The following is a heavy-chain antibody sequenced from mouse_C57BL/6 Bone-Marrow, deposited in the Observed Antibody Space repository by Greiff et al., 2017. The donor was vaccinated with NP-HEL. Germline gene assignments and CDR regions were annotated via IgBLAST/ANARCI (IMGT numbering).Heavy chain of an antibody. CDR1: GFSLTSYG. CDR3: ARQGTIYYGNHGAMDY. J-gene: IGHJ4*01. D-gene: IGHD2-1*01. Sequence: VQLQQSGPGLVAPSQSLSITCTVSGFSLTSYGVHWVRQPPGKGLEWLVVIWSDGSTTYNSALKSRLSISKDNSKSQVFLKMNSLQTDDTAMYYCARQGTIYYGNHGAMDYWGQGTSVTVSS. CDR2: IWSDGST. V-gene: IGHV2-6-1*01.